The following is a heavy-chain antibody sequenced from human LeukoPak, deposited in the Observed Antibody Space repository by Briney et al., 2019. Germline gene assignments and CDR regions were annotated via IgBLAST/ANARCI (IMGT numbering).Heavy chain of an antibody. V-gene: IGHV3-33*01. CDR3: ARYYGDHEGGFAY. Sequence: GGSLRLSCAASGFTFSSYGMHWVRQAPGKGLEWVAVIWYDGSNKYYADSAKGRFTISRDNSKNTLYLQMNSLRAEDTAVYYCARYYGDHEGGFAYWGQGTLVTVSS. CDR2: IWYDGSNK. D-gene: IGHD4-17*01. J-gene: IGHJ4*02. CDR1: GFTFSSYG.